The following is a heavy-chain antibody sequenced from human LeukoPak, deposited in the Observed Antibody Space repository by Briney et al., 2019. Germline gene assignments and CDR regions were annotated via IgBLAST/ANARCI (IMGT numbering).Heavy chain of an antibody. D-gene: IGHD6-19*01. Sequence: GRSLRLSCAASGFTFSSYGMHWVRQAPGKGLEWVSVIYSGGSTYYADSVKGRFTISRDNSKNTLYLQMNSLRAEDTAVYYCARAVAGTFYFDYWGQGTLVTVSS. CDR1: GFTFSSYG. CDR3: ARAVAGTFYFDY. J-gene: IGHJ4*02. V-gene: IGHV3-NL1*01. CDR2: IYSGGST.